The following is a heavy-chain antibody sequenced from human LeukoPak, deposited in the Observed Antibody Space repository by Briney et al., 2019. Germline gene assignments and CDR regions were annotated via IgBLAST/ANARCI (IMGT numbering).Heavy chain of an antibody. CDR1: GGSISSSTYY. D-gene: IGHD6-19*01. CDR2: IYYSGST. Sequence: WETLSLTCTVSGGSISSSTYYWGWIRQTPGKGLERIGSIYYSGSTYYNPSLKSRVTISVDTSKDQFSLKLNSVTAADTAVYYCARQEEYSSGWYKYWGQGTLVTVSS. J-gene: IGHJ4*02. V-gene: IGHV4-39*01. CDR3: ARQEEYSSGWYKY.